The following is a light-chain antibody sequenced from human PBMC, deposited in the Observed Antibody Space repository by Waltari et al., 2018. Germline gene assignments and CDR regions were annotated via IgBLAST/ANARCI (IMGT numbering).Light chain of an antibody. CDR1: RDINNF. J-gene: IGKJ2*01. V-gene: IGKV1-33*01. CDR2: EAS. CDR3: QQYDDFPPYT. Sequence: DIQMTQSPSSLSASVGDRVTISSQASRDINNFLNWYQQKPGKAPKLLIYEASNLASGVPSRFSGRGSGTHFTFTIISLQPEDVATYYCQQYDDFPPYTVGQGTKVEIK.